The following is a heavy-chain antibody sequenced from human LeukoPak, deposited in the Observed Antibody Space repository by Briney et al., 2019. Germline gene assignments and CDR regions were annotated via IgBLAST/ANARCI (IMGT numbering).Heavy chain of an antibody. Sequence: ASVKVSCKASGYTFTSYYMHWVRQAPGQGLEWMGIINPSGGSTSYAQKFQGRVTMTRDTSTSTVYMELSSLRSEDTAVYYCARPQAYDSNGNDAFDIWGQGTMVTVSS. CDR1: GYTFTSYY. CDR2: INPSGGST. J-gene: IGHJ3*02. V-gene: IGHV1-46*01. CDR3: ARPQAYDSNGNDAFDI. D-gene: IGHD3-22*01.